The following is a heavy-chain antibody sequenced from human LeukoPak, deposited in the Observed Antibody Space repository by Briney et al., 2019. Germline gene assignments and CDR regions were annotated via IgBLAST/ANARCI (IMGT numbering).Heavy chain of an antibody. V-gene: IGHV4-34*01. CDR3: ARDRGWYYGMDI. D-gene: IGHD1-26*01. Sequence: SETLSLTCAVYGGSFSGYYWSWIRQPPGKGLEWIGEINHSGSTNYNPSLKSRVTISVDRSKNQFSLKLSSVTAADTAVYYCARDRGWYYGMDIWGQGTTVTVSS. CDR2: INHSGST. CDR1: GGSFSGYY. J-gene: IGHJ6*02.